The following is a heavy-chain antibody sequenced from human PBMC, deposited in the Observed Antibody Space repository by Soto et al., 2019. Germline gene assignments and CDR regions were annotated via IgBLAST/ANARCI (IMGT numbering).Heavy chain of an antibody. J-gene: IGHJ6*02. CDR2: ISPDGSNK. D-gene: IGHD4-17*01. Sequence: GGSLILSCAASGFSFSSYGMHWVLQAPGKGLEWVAVISPDGSNKDYADSVKGRFTISRDNSKNTLYLQMNSLRAEDTAVYYCAKDPIDYAYYYSYDGMDVWGQGTTVTVSS. CDR1: GFSFSSYG. CDR3: AKDPIDYAYYYSYDGMDV. V-gene: IGHV3-30*18.